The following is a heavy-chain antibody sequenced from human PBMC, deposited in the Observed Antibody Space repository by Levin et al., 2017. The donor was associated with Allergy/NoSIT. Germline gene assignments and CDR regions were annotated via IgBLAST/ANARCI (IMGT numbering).Heavy chain of an antibody. CDR1: GFSLSTSGMC. J-gene: IGHJ6*02. D-gene: IGHD3-10*01. Sequence: SGPTLVKPTQTLTLTCTFSGFSLSTSGMCVSWIRQPPGKALEWLARIDWDDDKYYSTSLKTRLTISKDTSKNQVVLTMTNMDPVDTATYYCARAKILWFGEKYVYYYGMDVWGQGTTVTVSS. CDR2: IDWDDDK. V-gene: IGHV2-70*11. CDR3: ARAKILWFGEKYVYYYGMDV.